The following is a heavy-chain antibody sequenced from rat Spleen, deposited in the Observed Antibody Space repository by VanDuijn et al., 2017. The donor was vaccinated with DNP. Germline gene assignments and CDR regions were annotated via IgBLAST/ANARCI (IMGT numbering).Heavy chain of an antibody. CDR3: ARHRGPTTVFDY. CDR1: GFTFSDYN. V-gene: IGHV5S23*01. Sequence: EVQLVESGGGLVQPGRSLKLSCAASGFTFSDYNMAWVRQAPKKGLEWVASISSGGGGTYYPDFVKGRFTISRDNAKSTLYTQMDSLRSEDTASYYCARHRGPTTVFDYWGPGTMVTVSS. CDR2: ISSGGGGT. J-gene: IGHJ1*01. D-gene: IGHD1-11*01.